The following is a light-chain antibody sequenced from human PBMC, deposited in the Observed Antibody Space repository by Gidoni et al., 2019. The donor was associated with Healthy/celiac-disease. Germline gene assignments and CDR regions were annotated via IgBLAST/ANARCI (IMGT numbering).Light chain of an antibody. V-gene: IGKV1-33*01. J-gene: IGKJ3*01. Sequence: IQMTQSPSSLSASVGDRVTITCQASQDISNYLNWYQHKPGKAPKLLIYDASNLETGVPSRFSGSGSGTDFTFTISSLQPEDIATYYCQQYDNLPFTFGPGTKVDIK. CDR1: QDISNY. CDR2: DAS. CDR3: QQYDNLPFT.